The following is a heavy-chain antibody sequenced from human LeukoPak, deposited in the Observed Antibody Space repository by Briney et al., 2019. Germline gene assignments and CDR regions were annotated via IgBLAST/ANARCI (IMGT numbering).Heavy chain of an antibody. CDR3: ARHPYSSGFFHY. CDR1: GYSFTDYG. CDR2: VYPGDSNT. J-gene: IGHJ4*02. Sequence: GESLKISCKASGYSFTDYGIGWVRQMPGKGLEWMGSVYPGDSNTRYSPSFEGQVTMSADKSISTAYLQWSSLKASDTAIYYCARHPYSSGFFHYWGQGTLVTVSS. D-gene: IGHD6-19*01. V-gene: IGHV5-51*01.